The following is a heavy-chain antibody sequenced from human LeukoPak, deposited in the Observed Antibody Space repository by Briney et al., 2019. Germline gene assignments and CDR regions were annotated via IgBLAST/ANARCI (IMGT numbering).Heavy chain of an antibody. Sequence: AGGSLRLSCAASGFTFKNYAMSWVRQAPGKGLEWVSGISGSGGSTYYADSVKGRFTISGDNSKNTLYLQMNSLRAEDTAVYYCARDKCSGGSCYSRGGYFDYWGQGTLVTVSS. CDR1: GFTFKNYA. D-gene: IGHD2-15*01. V-gene: IGHV3-23*01. CDR2: ISGSGGST. CDR3: ARDKCSGGSCYSRGGYFDY. J-gene: IGHJ4*02.